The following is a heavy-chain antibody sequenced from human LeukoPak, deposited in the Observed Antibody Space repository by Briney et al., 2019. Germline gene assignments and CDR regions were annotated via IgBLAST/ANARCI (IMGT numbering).Heavy chain of an antibody. D-gene: IGHD6-19*01. CDR3: ARIASGWPDY. J-gene: IGHJ4*02. V-gene: IGHV3-21*01. CDR1: GFTFSSYS. Sequence: SGGSLRLSCAASGFTFSSYSMSWVRQAPGKGLEWVSSISSSSSYIYYADSVKGRFTISRDNAKNSLYLQMNSLRAEDTAVYYCARIASGWPDYWGQGTLVTVSS. CDR2: ISSSSSYI.